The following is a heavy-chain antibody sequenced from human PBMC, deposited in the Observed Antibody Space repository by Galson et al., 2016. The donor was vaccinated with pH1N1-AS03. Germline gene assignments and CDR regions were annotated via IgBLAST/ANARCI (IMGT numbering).Heavy chain of an antibody. J-gene: IGHJ4*02. Sequence: SLRLSCAASGFTFHDYAMHWVRQAPGKGPEWVSGIAWNSGITSYGDSAKGRFTLSRDNSKNYLYLQMNSRETEDTALYYCARAFGRGYEAGLLDFWGQGTLVTVSS. CDR3: ARAFGRGYEAGLLDF. CDR2: IAWNSGIT. V-gene: IGHV3-9*01. D-gene: IGHD5-12*01. CDR1: GFTFHDYA.